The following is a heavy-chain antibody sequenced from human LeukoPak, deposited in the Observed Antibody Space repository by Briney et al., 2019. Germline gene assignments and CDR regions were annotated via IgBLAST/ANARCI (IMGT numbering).Heavy chain of an antibody. Sequence: ASVKVSCKASGYTLTGYYMHWVRQAPGQGLEWMGWINPNSGGTNYAQKFQGRVTMTRDTSISTAYMELSRLRSDDTAVYYCARDLAEDYYGDYWFDPWGQGTLVTVSS. CDR3: ARDLAEDYYGDYWFDP. CDR1: GYTLTGYY. CDR2: INPNSGGT. J-gene: IGHJ5*02. V-gene: IGHV1-2*02. D-gene: IGHD3-10*01.